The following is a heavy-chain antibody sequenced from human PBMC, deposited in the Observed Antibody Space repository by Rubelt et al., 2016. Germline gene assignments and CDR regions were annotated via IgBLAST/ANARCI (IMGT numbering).Heavy chain of an antibody. CDR3: ARHPCYYYDSSGYCDAFDI. CDR1: GGSFSGYY. V-gene: IGHV4-34*01. D-gene: IGHD3-22*01. Sequence: QVQLQQWGAGLLKPSETLSLTCAVYGGSFSGYYWSWIRQPPGKGLEWIGEINHSGSNNYNPSLKSRVTISVHTSKNQFSLKLRSVTAADTAVYYCARHPCYYYDSSGYCDAFDIWGQGTMVTVSS. CDR2: INHSGSN. J-gene: IGHJ3*02.